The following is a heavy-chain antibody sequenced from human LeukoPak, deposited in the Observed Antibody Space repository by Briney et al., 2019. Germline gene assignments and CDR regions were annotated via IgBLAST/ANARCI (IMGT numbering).Heavy chain of an antibody. V-gene: IGHV1-3*01. Sequence: GASVKVSCKASGYTFTSYAMHWVRQAPGQRLEWIGWINAGNGNTKYSQKFQGRVTITRDTSASTAYMELSSLRSEDTAVYYCARDGAPFTYYYDSSGYPFDYWGQGTLVTVSS. J-gene: IGHJ4*02. CDR1: GYTFTSYA. CDR3: ARDGAPFTYYYDSSGYPFDY. CDR2: INAGNGNT. D-gene: IGHD3-22*01.